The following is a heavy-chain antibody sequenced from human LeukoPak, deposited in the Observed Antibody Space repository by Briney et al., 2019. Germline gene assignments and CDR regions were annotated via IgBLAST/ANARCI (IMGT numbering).Heavy chain of an antibody. CDR3: ATAHALWLHTGIYYYMDV. Sequence: PSETLSLTCTVSGGSISSSSYYWGWIRQPPGKGLEWIGSIYTSGSTNYNPSLKSRVTISVDTSKNQFSLKLSSVTAADTAVYYCATAHALWLHTGIYYYMDVWGKGTTVTVSS. CDR1: GGSISSSSYY. J-gene: IGHJ6*03. D-gene: IGHD5-24*01. CDR2: IYTSGST. V-gene: IGHV4-39*07.